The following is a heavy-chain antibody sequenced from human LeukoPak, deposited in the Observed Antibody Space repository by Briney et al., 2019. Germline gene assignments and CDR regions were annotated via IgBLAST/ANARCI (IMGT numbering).Heavy chain of an antibody. CDR1: GGSINSGGYY. V-gene: IGHV4-31*03. CDR2: IYYSGST. D-gene: IGHD5-12*01. J-gene: IGHJ4*02. CDR3: ARDSSFSGYAFDY. Sequence: SETLSLTCTVSGGSINSGGYYWSWIRQHPGKGLEWIGYIYYSGSTYYNPSLKSRVTISVDTSKNRFSLKLSSVTAADTAVYYCARDSSFSGYAFDYWGQGTLVTLSS.